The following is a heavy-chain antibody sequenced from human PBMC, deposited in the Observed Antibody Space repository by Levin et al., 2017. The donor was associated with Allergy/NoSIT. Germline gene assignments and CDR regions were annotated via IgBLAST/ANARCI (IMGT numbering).Heavy chain of an antibody. D-gene: IGHD3-16*01. Sequence: GESLKISCAASGFTFSSYGMHWVRQAPGKGLEWVAVISYDGSNKYYADSVKGRFTISRDNSKNTLYLQMNSLRAEDTAVYYCAKDLGVYFDYWGQGTLVTVSS. CDR2: ISYDGSNK. J-gene: IGHJ4*02. V-gene: IGHV3-30*18. CDR1: GFTFSSYG. CDR3: AKDLGVYFDY.